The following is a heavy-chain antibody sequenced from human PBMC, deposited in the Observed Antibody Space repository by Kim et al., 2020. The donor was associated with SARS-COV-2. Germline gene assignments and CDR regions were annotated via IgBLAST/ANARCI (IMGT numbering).Heavy chain of an antibody. CDR3: ARERSSDVYFDY. D-gene: IGHD1-26*01. Sequence: YADSEKGRFTISRDNSKNTRYLQMNRLRAEDTAVYYCARERSSDVYFDYWGQRTLVTVSS. J-gene: IGHJ4*02. V-gene: IGHV3-30*01.